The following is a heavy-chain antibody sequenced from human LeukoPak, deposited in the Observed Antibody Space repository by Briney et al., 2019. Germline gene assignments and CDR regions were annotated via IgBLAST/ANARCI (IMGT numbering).Heavy chain of an antibody. CDR3: ARAFLWFGETPFDY. CDR1: GGSFSGYY. V-gene: IGHV4-34*01. CDR2: INHSGST. D-gene: IGHD3-10*01. Sequence: PSETLSLTCAVYGGSFSGYYWSWIRQPPGKGLEWIGEINHSGSTNYNPSLKSRVTISVETSKNQFSLKLSSVTAADTAVYYCARAFLWFGETPFDYWGQGTLVTVSS. J-gene: IGHJ4*02.